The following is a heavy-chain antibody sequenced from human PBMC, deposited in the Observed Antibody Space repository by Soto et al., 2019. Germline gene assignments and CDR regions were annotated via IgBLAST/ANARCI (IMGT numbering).Heavy chain of an antibody. CDR1: GGSFSGYY. J-gene: IGHJ4*02. D-gene: IGHD3-22*01. CDR3: ARDRPGYYDSSGYSYFDY. V-gene: IGHV4-59*01. Sequence: SETLSLTCAVYGGSFSGYYWSWIRQPPGKGLEWIGYIYYSGSTNYNPSLKSRVTISVDTSKNQFSLKLSSVTAADTAVYYCARDRPGYYDSSGYSYFDYWGQGTLVTVSS. CDR2: IYYSGST.